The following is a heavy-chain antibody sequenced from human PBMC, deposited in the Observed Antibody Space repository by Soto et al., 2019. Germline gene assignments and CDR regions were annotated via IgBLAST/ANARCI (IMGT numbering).Heavy chain of an antibody. J-gene: IGHJ5*02. CDR3: ARDRADYYDSSGYPNWFDP. D-gene: IGHD3-22*01. CDR1: GGTFSSYA. CDR2: IIPIFGTA. Sequence: QVQLVQSGAEVKKPGSSVKVSCKASGGTFSSYAISWVRQAPGQGLEWMGGIIPIFGTANYAQKFQGRVTITADESTSTAYMELSSLRSEDTAVYYCARDRADYYDSSGYPNWFDPWGQGTLVTASS. V-gene: IGHV1-69*12.